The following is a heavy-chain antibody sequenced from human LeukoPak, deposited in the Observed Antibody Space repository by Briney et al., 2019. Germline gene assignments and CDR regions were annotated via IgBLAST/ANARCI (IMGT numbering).Heavy chain of an antibody. CDR2: ISFEGTNK. CDR3: ARDLSGSPFDL. CDR1: GFPFSSYA. V-gene: IGHV3-30-3*01. J-gene: IGHJ4*02. Sequence: GGSLRLSCAASGFPFSSYAMHWVRQAPGKGLEWVTFISFEGTNKYYADSVKGRFTISRDNSKNTLYLQMDSLRAEDTAMYYCARDLSGSPFDLWGQGTLVTVSS. D-gene: IGHD1-26*01.